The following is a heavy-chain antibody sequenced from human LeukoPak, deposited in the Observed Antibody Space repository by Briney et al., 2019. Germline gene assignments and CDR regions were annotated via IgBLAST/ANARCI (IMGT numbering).Heavy chain of an antibody. CDR3: ARVPCDY. V-gene: IGHV3-21*01. CDR2: ITSGNTYI. J-gene: IGHJ4*02. CDR1: GFTFSTYT. Sequence: GGSLRLSCAASGFTFSTYTMNWVRQAPGKGLEWVSSITSGNTYIYYADSVKGRFTISRDNAKNSLYLQMNSLRAEDTAVYYCARVPCDYWGQGTLVTVSS.